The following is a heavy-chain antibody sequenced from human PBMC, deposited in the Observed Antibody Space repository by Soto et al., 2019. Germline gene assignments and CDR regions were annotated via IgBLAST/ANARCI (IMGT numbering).Heavy chain of an antibody. Sequence: PSETLSLTCAVSGGSINSGGYSWSWIRQPPGKGLEWIGYLYYGGATYSKPSLKSRVSISVDWSKNQFSLKLNSVTAADTAVYYCARTFTSMGLFDYWGPGTLVTV. CDR2: LYYGGAT. D-gene: IGHD2-8*01. CDR3: ARTFTSMGLFDY. V-gene: IGHV4-30-2*01. J-gene: IGHJ4*02. CDR1: GGSINSGGYS.